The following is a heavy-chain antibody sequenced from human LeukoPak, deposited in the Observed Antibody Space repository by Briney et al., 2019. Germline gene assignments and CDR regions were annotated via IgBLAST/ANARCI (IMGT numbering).Heavy chain of an antibody. CDR2: ISSSSSYI. D-gene: IGHD2-21*02. CDR1: GFIFSSYS. Sequence: GGSLRLSCAASGFIFSSYSMNWVRQAPGKGLEWVSSISSSSSYIYYADSVKGRFTISRDNAKNSLYLQMNSLRDEDTALYYCVREAGYCASVCLKSNWFDPWGQGTLVTVSS. CDR3: VREAGYCASVCLKSNWFDP. J-gene: IGHJ5*02. V-gene: IGHV3-21*04.